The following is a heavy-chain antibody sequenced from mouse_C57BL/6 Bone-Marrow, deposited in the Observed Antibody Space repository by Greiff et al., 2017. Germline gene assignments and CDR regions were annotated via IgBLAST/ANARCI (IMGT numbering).Heavy chain of an antibody. D-gene: IGHD1-1*01. CDR3: ARNYGGWFAY. V-gene: IGHV5-6*02. CDR2: ISSGGSYT. Sequence: DVKLVESGGDLVKPGGSLKLSCAASGFTFSSYGMSWVRQTPDKRLEWVATISSGGSYTYYPDSVKGRFTISRDNAKNSLYLQMSILKSDDTAMYYCARNYGGWFAYWGQGTLVTVSA. CDR1: GFTFSSYG. J-gene: IGHJ3*01.